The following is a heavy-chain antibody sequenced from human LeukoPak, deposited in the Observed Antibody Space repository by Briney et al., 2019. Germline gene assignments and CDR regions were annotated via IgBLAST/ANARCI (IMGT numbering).Heavy chain of an antibody. D-gene: IGHD4-11*01. Sequence: GASVKVSCKASGYTFTNFDINWGRQATGQGLEWMGWMNPNTGNAGYAQKFQDRVTITWDASISTAYMDLSSLRSEDTAVYYCARVGYSNSYDSWGQGTLVTVSS. V-gene: IGHV1-8*03. J-gene: IGHJ4*02. CDR3: ARVGYSNSYDS. CDR2: MNPNTGNA. CDR1: GYTFTNFD.